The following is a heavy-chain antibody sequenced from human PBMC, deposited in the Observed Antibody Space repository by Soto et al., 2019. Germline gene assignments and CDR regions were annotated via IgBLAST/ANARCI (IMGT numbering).Heavy chain of an antibody. CDR2: IIPILGIA. CDR3: ARVITTPSNYYYYYMDV. Sequence: ASVKVSCKASGGTFSSYTISWVRQAPGQGLEWMGRIIPILGIANYAQKFQGRVTITADKSTSTAYMELSSLRSEDTAVYYCARVITTPSNYYYYYMDVWGKGTTVTVSS. J-gene: IGHJ6*03. CDR1: GGTFSSYT. V-gene: IGHV1-69*02. D-gene: IGHD4-4*01.